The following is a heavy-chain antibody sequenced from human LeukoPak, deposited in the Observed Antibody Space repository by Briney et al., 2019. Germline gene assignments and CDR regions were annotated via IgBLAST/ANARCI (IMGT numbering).Heavy chain of an antibody. D-gene: IGHD5-24*01. J-gene: IGHJ3*02. CDR1: GFTFSSYA. CDR3: ARDNVEMATEQRDDAFDI. Sequence: PGGSLRLSCAASGFTFSSYAMSWVRQAPGKGLEWVSAISGSGGSTYYADSVKGRFTISRDNSKNTLYLQMNSLRAEDTAVYYCARDNVEMATEQRDDAFDIWGQGTMVTVSS. V-gene: IGHV3-23*01. CDR2: ISGSGGST.